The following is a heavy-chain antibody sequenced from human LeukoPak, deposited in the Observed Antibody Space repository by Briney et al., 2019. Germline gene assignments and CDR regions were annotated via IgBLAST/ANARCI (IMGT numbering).Heavy chain of an antibody. CDR2: LHHSGST. J-gene: IGHJ4*02. CDR3: ARVGGDHITGHYSVDY. D-gene: IGHD3-22*01. V-gene: IGHV4-38-2*01. Sequence: SSETLSLTCAVSGYSITSTYWWGWVRQTPGTGLEWIGSLHHSGSTSYSPSLKSRVTISADTSKNQFSLRLSSVTAADTAVYYCARVGGDHITGHYSVDYWGQGTLVTVSS. CDR1: GYSITSTYW.